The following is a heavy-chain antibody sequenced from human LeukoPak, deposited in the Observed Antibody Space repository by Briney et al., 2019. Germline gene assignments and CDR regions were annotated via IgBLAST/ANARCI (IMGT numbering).Heavy chain of an antibody. V-gene: IGHV1-18*01. Sequence: ASVKVSCKASGYTFTSYGISWVRQAPGQGLEWMGWISAYNGNTNYAQKLQGRVTMTTDTSTSTAYMELRSLRSDDTAVYYCARESGAYCSTTSCLEYFQHWGQGILVTVSS. CDR1: GYTFTSYG. J-gene: IGHJ1*01. D-gene: IGHD2-2*01. CDR3: ARESGAYCSTTSCLEYFQH. CDR2: ISAYNGNT.